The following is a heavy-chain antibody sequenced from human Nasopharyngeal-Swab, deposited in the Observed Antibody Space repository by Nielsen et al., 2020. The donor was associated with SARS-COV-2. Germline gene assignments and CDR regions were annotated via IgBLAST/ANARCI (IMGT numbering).Heavy chain of an antibody. CDR1: GFIFSNYG. CDR3: AKEGPGMFGVVGLDA. D-gene: IGHD3-3*01. CDR2: ISYDGVNK. V-gene: IGHV3-30*18. J-gene: IGHJ6*02. Sequence: GGSLRLSCAASGFIFSNYGMHWVRQAPGKGLEWVAVISYDGVNKYDADSVKGRFTISRDNSKDTLYLQMNSLRAEDTAVYYCAKEGPGMFGVVGLDAWGQGTTVTVSS.